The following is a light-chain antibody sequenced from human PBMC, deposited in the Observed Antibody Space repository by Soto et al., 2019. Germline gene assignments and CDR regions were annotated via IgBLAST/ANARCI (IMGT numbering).Light chain of an antibody. Sequence: QSALTQPRSVSGSPGQSVTISCTGTSSDVGGYNYVSWYQQHPGKAPKLMIYDVSKRPSGVPDRFSGSKSGNTASPTISGLQAEDEADYYCCSYAGSYPHVVFGGGTQLTVL. J-gene: IGLJ2*01. CDR1: SSDVGGYNY. CDR2: DVS. CDR3: CSYAGSYPHVV. V-gene: IGLV2-11*01.